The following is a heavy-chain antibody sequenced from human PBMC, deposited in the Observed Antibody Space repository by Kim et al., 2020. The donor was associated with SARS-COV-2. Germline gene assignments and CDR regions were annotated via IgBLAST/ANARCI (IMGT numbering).Heavy chain of an antibody. CDR2: MYSGGST. CDR1: GFTVSSNY. V-gene: IGHV3-53*01. CDR3: ARDRSDSFDY. Sequence: GGSLRLSCAASGFTVSSNYMSWVRQAPGKGLEWVSIMYSGGSTFYAESVKGRFTISRDNSKNTLYLQMNSLRAEDTAVDYCARDRSDSFDYWCQGTLV. D-gene: IGHD6-25*01. J-gene: IGHJ4*02.